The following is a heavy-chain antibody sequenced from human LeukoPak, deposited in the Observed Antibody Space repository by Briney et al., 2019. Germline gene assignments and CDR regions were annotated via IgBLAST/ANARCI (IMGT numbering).Heavy chain of an antibody. Sequence: SETLSLTCTVSGGSIISYYWSWIRQPPGKGLEWIGYIYYSGSTNYNPSLKSRVTISVDTSKNQFSLKLSSVTAADTAVYYCASVGIYSPGIYYDYMDVWGKGTTVTVSS. CDR3: ASVGIYSPGIYYDYMDV. CDR1: GGSIISYY. J-gene: IGHJ6*03. CDR2: IYYSGST. D-gene: IGHD1-26*01. V-gene: IGHV4-59*01.